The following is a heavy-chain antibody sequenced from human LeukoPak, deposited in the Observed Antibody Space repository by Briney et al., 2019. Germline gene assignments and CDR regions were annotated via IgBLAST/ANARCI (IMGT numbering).Heavy chain of an antibody. D-gene: IGHD2-2*02. Sequence: ASVKVSCKASGYTFSTYYLHWVRQAPGQGLEWMGLINPSGGTNYAPKFRGRLTLTRDTSTSTIYMELRSLRSEDTAVYYCGRAFIVVKAAAINGPINWFDPWGQGTLVTVSS. J-gene: IGHJ5*02. CDR1: GYTFSTYY. V-gene: IGHV1-46*01. CDR3: GRAFIVVKAAAINGPINWFDP. CDR2: INPSGGT.